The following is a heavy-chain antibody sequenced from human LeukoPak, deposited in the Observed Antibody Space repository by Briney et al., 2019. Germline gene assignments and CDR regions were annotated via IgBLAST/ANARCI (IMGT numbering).Heavy chain of an antibody. CDR1: GFTFSSYW. CDR2: IIQDGSEK. CDR3: ATDSFSFGDLNPGP. Sequence: PGGSLRLSCAASGFTFSSYWMSWVRQAPGKGLEWVAKIIQDGSEKYYVDSVRGRFTISRDNAKSSLYLQMTNLRAEDTAVYYCATDSFSFGDLNPGPWGQGTLVTVSS. D-gene: IGHD3-16*01. J-gene: IGHJ5*02. V-gene: IGHV3-7*01.